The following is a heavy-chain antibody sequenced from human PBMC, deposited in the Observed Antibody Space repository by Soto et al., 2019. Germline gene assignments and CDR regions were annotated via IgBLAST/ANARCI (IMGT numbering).Heavy chain of an antibody. D-gene: IGHD3-3*01. CDR3: ARGRYYDFWSGSDAFDI. CDR2: MNPNSGNT. J-gene: IGHJ3*02. V-gene: IGHV1-8*01. Sequence: SVKVSCKASGYTFTSYDINWVRQATVQGLEWMGWMNPNSGNTGYAQKFQGRVTMTRNTSISTAYMELSSLRSEDTAVYYCARGRYYDFWSGSDAFDIWGQGTMVTVSS. CDR1: GYTFTSYD.